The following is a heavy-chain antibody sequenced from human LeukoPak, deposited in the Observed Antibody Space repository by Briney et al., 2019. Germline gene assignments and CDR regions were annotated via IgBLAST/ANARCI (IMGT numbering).Heavy chain of an antibody. J-gene: IGHJ6*03. CDR2: ISYDGSNK. Sequence: PGGSLRLSCAASGFTFSSYAMHWVRQAPGKGLEWVAVISYDGSNKYYADSVKGRFTISRDNSKNTLYLQLNSLRGEDTAVYYCAKDLTQWSKHYNYYMDVWGKGTTVTISS. CDR1: GFTFSSYA. CDR3: AKDLTQWSKHYNYYMDV. D-gene: IGHD6-19*01. V-gene: IGHV3-30*04.